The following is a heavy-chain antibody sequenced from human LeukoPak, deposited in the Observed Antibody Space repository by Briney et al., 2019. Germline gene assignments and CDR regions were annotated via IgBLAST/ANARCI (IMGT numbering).Heavy chain of an antibody. CDR2: IIPIFGTA. D-gene: IGHD4-17*01. CDR3: ARQSARVTTGYYYYYYMDV. V-gene: IGHV1-69*05. CDR1: GGTFSSYA. J-gene: IGHJ6*03. Sequence: SVKVSCKASGGTFSSYAISWVRQAPGQGLEWMGGIIPIFGTANYAQKLQGRVTITRNTSISTAYMELSSLRSEDTAVYYCARQSARVTTGYYYYYYMDVWGKGTTVTVSS.